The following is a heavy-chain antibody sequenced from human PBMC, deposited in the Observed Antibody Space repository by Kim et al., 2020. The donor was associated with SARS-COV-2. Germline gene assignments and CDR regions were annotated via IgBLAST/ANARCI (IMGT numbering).Heavy chain of an antibody. D-gene: IGHD1-26*01. J-gene: IGHJ4*02. CDR2: SSTI. CDR3: ARYSYFDY. Sequence: SSTIYYADSVKGRFTISRDNAKNSLYLQMNSLRDEDTAVYYCARYSYFDYWGQGTLVTVSS. V-gene: IGHV3-48*02.